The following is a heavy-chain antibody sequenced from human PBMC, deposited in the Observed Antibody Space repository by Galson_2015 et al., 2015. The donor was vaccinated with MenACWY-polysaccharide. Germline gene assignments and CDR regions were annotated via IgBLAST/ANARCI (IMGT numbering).Heavy chain of an antibody. V-gene: IGHV1-3*01. D-gene: IGHD2-8*02. CDR1: GYTFTSYV. CDR2: INAGNGNT. J-gene: IGHJ3*01. Sequence: SVKVSCKASGYTFTSYVVHWVRQAPGQRLEWMGWINAGNGNTNYAQKFQDRVSIARDTSAITAYMELSSLRSEDTAVYYCARAMLDKAISGGFDVWGHGTLVTVSS. CDR3: ARAMLDKAISGGFDV.